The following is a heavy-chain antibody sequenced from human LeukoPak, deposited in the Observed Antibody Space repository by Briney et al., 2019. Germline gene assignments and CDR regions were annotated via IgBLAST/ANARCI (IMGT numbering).Heavy chain of an antibody. J-gene: IGHJ4*02. CDR1: GFTFSSYG. D-gene: IGHD3-3*01. CDR2: ISYDGSSK. Sequence: GRSLRLSCAASGFTFSSYGMHWVRQAPGKGLEWVAVISYDGSSKYYVDSVKGRFTISRDNSKNTLYLQMNSLRVEDTAVYSCAITEWFRFDYWGQGTLVTVSS. V-gene: IGHV3-30*03. CDR3: AITEWFRFDY.